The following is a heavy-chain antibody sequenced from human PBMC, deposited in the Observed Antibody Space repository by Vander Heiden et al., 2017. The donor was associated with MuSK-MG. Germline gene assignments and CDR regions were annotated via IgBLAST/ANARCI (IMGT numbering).Heavy chain of an antibody. CDR3: AAQWLLLGAFDI. J-gene: IGHJ3*02. D-gene: IGHD6-19*01. V-gene: IGHV3-23*01. Sequence: EVQLLESGGGLVQPEGSLRLSCAASGLTFSTSAMRWVLQAPGKGLEWVSSISGNGDRTYYADSVKGHLTISRDNSKNPLYLQMNSLRAEDTAVYYCAAQWLLLGAFDIWGQGTMVTVSS. CDR1: GLTFSTSA. CDR2: ISGNGDRT.